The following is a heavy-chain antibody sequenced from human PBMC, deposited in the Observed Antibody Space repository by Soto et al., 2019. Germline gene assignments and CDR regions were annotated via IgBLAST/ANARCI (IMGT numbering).Heavy chain of an antibody. J-gene: IGHJ4*02. Sequence: SETLSLTCAVSGGSLTSNNWWTWVRQPPGQGLEWIGEIYRTGSTNYNPSLKSRVTISLDKSENQFSLKVTSLTAAVTAVYYCASRDPGTSVDYWGQGTLVTVSS. CDR1: GGSLTSNNW. V-gene: IGHV4-4*02. D-gene: IGHD1-7*01. CDR3: ASRDPGTSVDY. CDR2: IYRTGST.